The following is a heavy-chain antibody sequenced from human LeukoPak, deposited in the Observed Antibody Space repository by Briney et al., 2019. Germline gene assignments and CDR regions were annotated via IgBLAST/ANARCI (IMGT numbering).Heavy chain of an antibody. CDR3: ASHPPSVDTAMAYPV. V-gene: IGHV3-30*04. D-gene: IGHD5-18*01. CDR1: GFTFSSYA. CDR2: ISYDGSNK. J-gene: IGHJ4*02. Sequence: GGSLRLSCAASGFTFSSYAMHWVRQAPGKGLEWVAVISYDGSNKYYADSVKGRFTISRDNSKNTLYLRMNSLRAEDTAVYYCASHPPSVDTAMAYPVWGQGTLVTVSS.